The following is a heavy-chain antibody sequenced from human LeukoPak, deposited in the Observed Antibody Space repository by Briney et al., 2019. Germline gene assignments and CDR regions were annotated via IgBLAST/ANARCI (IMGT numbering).Heavy chain of an antibody. CDR2: ISSSSSYI. D-gene: IGHD3-22*01. Sequence: PGGSLRLSCAASGFTFSSYSMNWVRQAPGKGLEWVSSISSSSSYIYYADSVKGRFTISRDNAKNSLYLQMNSLRAEDTAVYYCARVPVPYYYDSSGYYFYWGQGTLVTVSS. CDR1: GFTFSSYS. V-gene: IGHV3-21*01. J-gene: IGHJ4*02. CDR3: ARVPVPYYYDSSGYYFY.